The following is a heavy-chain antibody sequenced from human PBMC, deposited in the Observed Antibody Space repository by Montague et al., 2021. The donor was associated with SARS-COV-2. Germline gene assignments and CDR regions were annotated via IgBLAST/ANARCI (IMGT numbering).Heavy chain of an antibody. V-gene: IGHV4-4*02. CDR2: IYYSGST. Sequence: SETLSLTCVVSGDSISTDNWWTWVRLPPGKGLEWIGYIYYSGSTYYNPSLKSRVTISVDTSKNQFSLKLSSVTAADTAVYYCDGSSEEEYYFDYWGQGTLVTVSS. J-gene: IGHJ4*02. CDR1: GDSISTDNW. CDR3: DGSSEEEYYFDY. D-gene: IGHD3-22*01.